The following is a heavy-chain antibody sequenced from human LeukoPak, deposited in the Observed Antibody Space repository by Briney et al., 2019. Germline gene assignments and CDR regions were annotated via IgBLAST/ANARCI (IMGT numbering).Heavy chain of an antibody. CDR2: IYHSGST. CDR3: ARAGITIFGVVSYGFDP. CDR1: GGSISSGGYY. J-gene: IGHJ5*02. Sequence: SQTLSLTCTVSGGSISSGGYYWSWIRQPPGKGLEWIGYIYHSGSTYYNPSLKSRVTISVDRSKNQFSLKLSSVTAADTAVYYCARAGITIFGVVSYGFDPWGQGTQVTVSS. D-gene: IGHD3-3*01. V-gene: IGHV4-30-2*01.